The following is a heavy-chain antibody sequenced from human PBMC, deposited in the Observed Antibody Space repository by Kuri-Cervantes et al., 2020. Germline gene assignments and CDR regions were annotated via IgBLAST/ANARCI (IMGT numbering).Heavy chain of an antibody. CDR2: INSDGSST. CDR1: GFTFSSYW. D-gene: IGHD3-10*01. V-gene: IGHV3-74*01. CDR3: ARERGRTMVYYYYMDV. J-gene: IGHJ6*03. Sequence: GGSLRLSCAASGFTFSSYWMHWVRQAPGKGLVWVSRINSDGSSTSYADSVKGRFTISRDNAKNSLYLQMNSLRAEDTAVYYCARERGRTMVYYYYMDVWGKGTTVTVSS.